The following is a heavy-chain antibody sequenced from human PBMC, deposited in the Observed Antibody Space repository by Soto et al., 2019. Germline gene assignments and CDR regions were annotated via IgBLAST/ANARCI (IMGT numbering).Heavy chain of an antibody. D-gene: IGHD3-22*01. J-gene: IGHJ5*02. CDR1: GFTFSSYA. V-gene: IGHV3-30-3*01. Sequence: VGSLRLSCAASGFTFSSYAMHWVRQAPGKGLEWVAVISYDGSNKYYADSVKGRFTISRDNSKNTLYLQMNSLRAEDTAVYYCARDHGITMIVVVQWGFDPWGQGTLVTVSS. CDR2: ISYDGSNK. CDR3: ARDHGITMIVVVQWGFDP.